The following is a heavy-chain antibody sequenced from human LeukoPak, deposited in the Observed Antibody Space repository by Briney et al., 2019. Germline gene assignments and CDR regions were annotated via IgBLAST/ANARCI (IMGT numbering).Heavy chain of an antibody. J-gene: IGHJ4*02. CDR1: GYTLTELS. CDR3: ATWGVSYDSSGYAFDY. V-gene: IGHV1-24*01. D-gene: IGHD3-22*01. Sequence: ASVKVSCKVSGYTLTELSMHWERQAPGKGLEWMGGFDPEDGETIYAQKFQGRVTMTEDTSTDTAYMELSSLRSEDTAVYYCATWGVSYDSSGYAFDYWGQGTLVTVSS. CDR2: FDPEDGET.